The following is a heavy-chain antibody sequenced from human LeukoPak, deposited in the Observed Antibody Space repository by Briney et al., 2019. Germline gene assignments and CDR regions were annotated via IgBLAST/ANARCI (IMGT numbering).Heavy chain of an antibody. V-gene: IGHV4-4*07. CDR1: GGSISSYY. D-gene: IGHD3-3*01. Sequence: SETLSLTCTVSGGSISSYYRSWIRQPAGKGLEWIGRIYTSGSTNYNPSLKSRVTMSVDTSKNQFSLKLSSVTAADTAVYYCARVQDDFWSGRNYYYYYMDVWGKGTTVTVSS. CDR3: ARVQDDFWSGRNYYYYYMDV. CDR2: IYTSGST. J-gene: IGHJ6*03.